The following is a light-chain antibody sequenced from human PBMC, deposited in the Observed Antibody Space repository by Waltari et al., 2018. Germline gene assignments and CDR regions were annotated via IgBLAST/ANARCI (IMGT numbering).Light chain of an antibody. J-gene: IGKJ1*01. V-gene: IGKV3-20*01. CDR1: ESVSSSY. CDR2: GAS. CDR3: QQYGSSPRT. Sequence: EIVLTQSPGTLSLSPGERATLSCRASESVSSSYLAWYQPKLGQAPRLLIYGASSRATGIPDRFSGSGSGTDFTLTISRLEPEDFAVYYCQQYGSSPRTFGQGTKVEIK.